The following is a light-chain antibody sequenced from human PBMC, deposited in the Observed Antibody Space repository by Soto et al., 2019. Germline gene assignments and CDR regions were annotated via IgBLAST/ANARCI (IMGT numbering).Light chain of an antibody. Sequence: QSVLTQQPSVSGAPGQRVTISCTGSSSNIGAGYDVHWYQQLPGTAPKLLIYGNSNRPSGFPDRFSGSKSGTSASLAITGLQAEDEADYYCQSYDSSLSGWVFGGGTKVTVL. V-gene: IGLV1-40*01. CDR1: SSNIGAGYD. CDR2: GNS. CDR3: QSYDSSLSGWV. J-gene: IGLJ3*02.